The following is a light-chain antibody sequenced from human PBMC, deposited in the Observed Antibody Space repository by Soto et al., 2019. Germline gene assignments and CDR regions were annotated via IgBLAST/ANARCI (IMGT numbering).Light chain of an antibody. J-gene: IGKJ3*01. CDR1: QSLSSRY. CDR2: GSS. V-gene: IGKV3-20*01. Sequence: EIVLTQSPGTLSVSPGESATLSCRASQSLSSRYLAWYQQKPGQAPRLLIYGSSNTATGIPARFSGRGSGTDFTLTISRLEPEDFAVYYCQHFGSTPGTFGPGTKVDFK. CDR3: QHFGSTPGT.